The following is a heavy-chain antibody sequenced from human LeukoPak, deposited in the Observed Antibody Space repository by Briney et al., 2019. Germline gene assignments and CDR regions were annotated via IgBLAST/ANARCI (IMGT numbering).Heavy chain of an antibody. J-gene: IGHJ4*02. CDR3: APPDY. V-gene: IGHV3-74*01. CDR2: LNGDGRVT. CDR1: GFTFSKFW. Sequence: PGGSLRLSCAASGFTFSKFWTYWVRQAPGKRPVWVSRLNGDGRVTNYADSVKGRFTISRDNAKNTVYLQMNSLRAEDTAVYYCAPPDYWGQGTLVTVSS.